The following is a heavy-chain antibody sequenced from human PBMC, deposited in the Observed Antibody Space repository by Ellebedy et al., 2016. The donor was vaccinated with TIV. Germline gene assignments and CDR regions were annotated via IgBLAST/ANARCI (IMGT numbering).Heavy chain of an antibody. J-gene: IGHJ4*02. CDR3: ANWGGIVVVITAPQPYLDY. V-gene: IGHV3-23*01. D-gene: IGHD2-15*01. CDR2: ISGSGDST. Sequence: GESLKISXAASGFTFSSYAMSWVRQVPGKGLEWVSAISGSGDSTYYADSVKGRFTISRDNSKNTLYLQMNSLRAEDTAVYYCANWGGIVVVITAPQPYLDYWGQGTLVTVSS. CDR1: GFTFSSYA.